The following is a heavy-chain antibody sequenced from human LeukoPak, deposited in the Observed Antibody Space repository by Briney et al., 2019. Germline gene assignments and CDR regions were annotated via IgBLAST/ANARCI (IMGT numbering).Heavy chain of an antibody. CDR3: ARSMVDFDY. J-gene: IGHJ4*02. D-gene: IGHD2-15*01. CDR1: GFTFSSYA. Sequence: GGSLRLSCAASGFTFSSYAMHWVRQAPGKGLEWVAVISYDGSNKYYADSVKGRFTISRDNSKNTLYLQVNSLRAEDTAVYYCARSMVDFDYWGQGTLVTVSS. V-gene: IGHV3-30*04. CDR2: ISYDGSNK.